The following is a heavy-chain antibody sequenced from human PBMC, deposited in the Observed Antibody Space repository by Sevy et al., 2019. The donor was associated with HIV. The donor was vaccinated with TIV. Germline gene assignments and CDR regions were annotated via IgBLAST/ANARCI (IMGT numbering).Heavy chain of an antibody. D-gene: IGHD3-10*01. CDR2: VYHCDI. CDR1: GYSISSGYY. J-gene: IGHJ3*02. V-gene: IGHV4-38-2*02. Sequence: SETLSLTCTVSGYSISSGYYWAWIRQPPGKGLEWIANVYHCDIFYSPSLRSRVTISAETSKNLFFLKLTSVTAADTALYYCARSGSSPLGAFDMWGQGTMGTVSS. CDR3: ARSGSSPLGAFDM.